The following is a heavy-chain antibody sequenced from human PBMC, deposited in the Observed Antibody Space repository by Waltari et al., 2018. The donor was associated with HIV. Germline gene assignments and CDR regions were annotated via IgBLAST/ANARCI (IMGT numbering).Heavy chain of an antibody. CDR2: IYYSGDT. J-gene: IGHJ4*02. CDR3: ARAWGPTAAGSPYYFDS. Sequence: QVQLQESGPGLVKPSQTLSLTCTVSGGSINRGGYYWTWIRQHPGKSLEWIGYIYYSGDTYYNPSLKSLVTISVDTSKDQFSLKLSSVTDADTAVYYCARAWGPTAAGSPYYFDSWGQGTLVTVSS. D-gene: IGHD6-13*01. CDR1: GGSINRGGYY. V-gene: IGHV4-31*01.